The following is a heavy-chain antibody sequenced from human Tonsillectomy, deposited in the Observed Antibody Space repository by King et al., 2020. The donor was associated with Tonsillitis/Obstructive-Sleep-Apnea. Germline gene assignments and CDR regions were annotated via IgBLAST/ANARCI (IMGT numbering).Heavy chain of an antibody. J-gene: IGHJ4*02. CDR3: ATDVPVPLSQIDY. CDR1: GFTFINAW. CDR2: IKSESAGGTT. V-gene: IGHV3-15*01. D-gene: IGHD3-16*02. Sequence: VQLVESGGGLVKPGGSLRLSCAASGFTFINAWMSWVRQAPGKGLEWVGRIKSESAGGTTDYAAPVKGRFSISRDDSKNQLYLQMNSLKTEDTAVYYCATDVPVPLSQIDYWGQGTLVTVSS.